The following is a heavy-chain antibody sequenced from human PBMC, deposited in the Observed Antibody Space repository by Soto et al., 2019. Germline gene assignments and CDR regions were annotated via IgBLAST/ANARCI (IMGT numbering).Heavy chain of an antibody. CDR2: IYPGDSDT. CDR1: GYSFTSYW. D-gene: IGHD3-10*01. J-gene: IGHJ3*02. V-gene: IGHV5-51*01. Sequence: GESLKISCKGSGYSFTSYWIGWVRQMPGKGLEWMGIIYPGDSDTRYSPSFQGQVTISADKSISTAYLQWSSLKASDTAMYYCARQVYLYCGSGSYYTQDAFDIWGQGTMVTVSS. CDR3: ARQVYLYCGSGSYYTQDAFDI.